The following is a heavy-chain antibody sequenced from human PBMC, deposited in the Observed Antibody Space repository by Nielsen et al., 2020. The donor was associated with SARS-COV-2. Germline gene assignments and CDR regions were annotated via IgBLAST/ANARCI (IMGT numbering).Heavy chain of an antibody. CDR3: AKEDYTGNCCPH. Sequence: GESLKISCAASGFSFSSYGMHWVRQAPGKGLEWISGISASGDGIYYADSVEGRFTISRDNSKGTLDLQMDSLRVDDTAIYYCAKEDYTGNCCPHWGQGTLVTVSS. CDR2: ISASGDGI. CDR1: GFSFSSYG. V-gene: IGHV3-23*01. J-gene: IGHJ4*02. D-gene: IGHD4-23*01.